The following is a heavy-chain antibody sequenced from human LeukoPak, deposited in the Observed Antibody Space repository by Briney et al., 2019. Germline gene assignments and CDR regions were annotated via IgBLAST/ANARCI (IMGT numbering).Heavy chain of an antibody. CDR2: INSIGSTI. D-gene: IGHD3-3*01. V-gene: IGHV3-48*03. CDR3: AQEGAIDSDS. Sequence: GGSLRLSCAASGFTFSSYEMAWVRQAPGKGLEWVSHINSIGSTIYYADSVKGRFTISRDNSENTLYLQMISLRAEDTAIYYCAQEGAIDSDSWGQGTLVTVSS. CDR1: GFTFSSYE. J-gene: IGHJ4*02.